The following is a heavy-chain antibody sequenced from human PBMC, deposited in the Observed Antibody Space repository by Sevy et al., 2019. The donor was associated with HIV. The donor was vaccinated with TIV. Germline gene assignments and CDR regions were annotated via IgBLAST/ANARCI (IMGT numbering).Heavy chain of an antibody. V-gene: IGHV1-24*01. D-gene: IGHD3-22*01. J-gene: IGHJ4*02. Sequence: ASVKVSCKVSGYTLTQFSMHWVRQAPGKGLEWMATFDPEDDETIYAQRRQGRVTMTEDTSTDTAYMELSSLRSDDKAVYYCAVTKDYYDSSGYPFDYWGQGSLVTVSS. CDR3: AVTKDYYDSSGYPFDY. CDR1: GYTLTQFS. CDR2: FDPEDDET.